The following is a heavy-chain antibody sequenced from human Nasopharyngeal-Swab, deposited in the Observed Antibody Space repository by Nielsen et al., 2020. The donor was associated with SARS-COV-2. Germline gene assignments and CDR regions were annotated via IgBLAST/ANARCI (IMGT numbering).Heavy chain of an antibody. CDR1: GFTFDDYA. D-gene: IGHD3-3*01. Sequence: GGSLRLSCAASGFTFDDYAMHWVRQAPGKGLEWVSGISWNSGSIGYADSVKGRFTISRDNAKNSLYLQMNSLGADDTAVYFCARQDRFYYYLDVWGKGTTVTVSS. J-gene: IGHJ6*03. CDR3: ARQDRFYYYLDV. V-gene: IGHV3-9*01. CDR2: ISWNSGSI.